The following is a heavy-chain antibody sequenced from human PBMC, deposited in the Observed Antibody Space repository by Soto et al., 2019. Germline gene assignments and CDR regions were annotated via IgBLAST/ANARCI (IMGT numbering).Heavy chain of an antibody. Sequence: LRLACAASGFTFSSYSMHWVRQAPGKGLEWVAVISFDGSNKYYADSVKGRFTISRDNSKNTLYLQMNSLRAEDTAVYYCANIVVVTAALPPEVWGKRTTVSVSS. CDR1: GFTFSSYS. D-gene: IGHD2-2*01. CDR3: ANIVVVTAALPPEV. J-gene: IGHJ6*04. V-gene: IGHV3-30-3*01. CDR2: ISFDGSNK.